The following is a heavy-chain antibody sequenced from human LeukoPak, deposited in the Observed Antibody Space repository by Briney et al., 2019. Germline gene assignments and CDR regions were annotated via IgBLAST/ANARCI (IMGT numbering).Heavy chain of an antibody. CDR2: ISYDGSNK. CDR1: GFTFSSYA. J-gene: IGHJ6*03. Sequence: GGSLRLSCAASGFTFSSYAMHWVRQAPGKGLEWVAVISYDGSNKYYADSVKGRFTISRDNSKNTLYLQMDSLGAEDTAVYYCASLYDSSGYYLLARYYYYMDVWGKGTTVTVSS. D-gene: IGHD3-22*01. CDR3: ASLYDSSGYYLLARYYYYMDV. V-gene: IGHV3-30*04.